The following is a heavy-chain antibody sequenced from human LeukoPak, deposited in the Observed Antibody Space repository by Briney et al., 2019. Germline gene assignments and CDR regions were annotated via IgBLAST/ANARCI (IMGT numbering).Heavy chain of an antibody. J-gene: IGHJ4*02. V-gene: IGHV3-30*18. Sequence: GRSLRLSCAASGFTFSSYGMHWVRQAPGKGLEWVAVISYDGSNKYYADSVKGRFTISRDNSKNTLYLQMNSLRAEDTAVYYCAKVGTDLDFDYWGQGTLATVSS. CDR3: AKVGTDLDFDY. D-gene: IGHD2-21*02. CDR1: GFTFSSYG. CDR2: ISYDGSNK.